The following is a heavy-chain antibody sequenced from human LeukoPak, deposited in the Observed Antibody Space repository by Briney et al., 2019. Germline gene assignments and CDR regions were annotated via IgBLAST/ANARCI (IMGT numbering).Heavy chain of an antibody. Sequence: GGSLRLSCAASGFTFSSYWMTWVRQAPGKGLEWVANINQDGSEKYYVDSVKGRFTISRDNAKNSLYLQMNSLRVEDTAVYYCAGDVGYFDLWGRGTLVTVSS. CDR3: AGDVGYFDL. D-gene: IGHD2-21*01. J-gene: IGHJ2*01. CDR1: GFTFSSYW. CDR2: INQDGSEK. V-gene: IGHV3-7*05.